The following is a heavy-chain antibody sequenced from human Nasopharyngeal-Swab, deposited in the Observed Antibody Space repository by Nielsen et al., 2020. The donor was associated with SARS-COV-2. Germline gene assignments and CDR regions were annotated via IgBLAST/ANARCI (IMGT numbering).Heavy chain of an antibody. D-gene: IGHD3-10*01. Sequence: GGSLRLSCAASGFSFSNYDMHWVRQVTGKGLEWVSTIGTAGDPYYPGSVKGRFTISRENAKNSLYLQMNSLRAGDTAVYYCVRGTMVRGILGRVQDYSYKYDMDVWGQGTTVTVS. J-gene: IGHJ6*02. V-gene: IGHV3-13*04. CDR1: GFSFSNYD. CDR2: IGTAGDP. CDR3: VRGTMVRGILGRVQDYSYKYDMDV.